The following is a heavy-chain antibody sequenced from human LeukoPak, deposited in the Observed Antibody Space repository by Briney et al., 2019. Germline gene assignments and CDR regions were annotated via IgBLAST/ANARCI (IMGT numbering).Heavy chain of an antibody. J-gene: IGHJ4*02. Sequence: GGSLRLSCAASGFTFSSYGMHWVRQAPGKGLEWVAVISYDGSNKYYADSVKGRFTISRDNSKNTLYLQMNSLRAEDTAVYYCASGPRHYCTNGVCSYFDYWGQGTLVTVSS. CDR2: ISYDGSNK. CDR1: GFTFSSYG. D-gene: IGHD2-8*01. CDR3: ASGPRHYCTNGVCSYFDY. V-gene: IGHV3-30*03.